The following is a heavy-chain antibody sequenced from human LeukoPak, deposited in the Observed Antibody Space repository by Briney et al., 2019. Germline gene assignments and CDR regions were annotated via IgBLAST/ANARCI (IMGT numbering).Heavy chain of an antibody. CDR3: ASYIAAAGTGFDP. D-gene: IGHD6-13*01. J-gene: IGHJ5*02. Sequence: GESLKISCKGSGYSFTSYWIGWVRQMPGKGLEWMGIIYPGDSDTRYSPSFQGRVTISADKSISTAYLQWSSLKASDTAMYYCASYIAAAGTGFDPWGQGTLVTVSS. CDR2: IYPGDSDT. V-gene: IGHV5-51*01. CDR1: GYSFTSYW.